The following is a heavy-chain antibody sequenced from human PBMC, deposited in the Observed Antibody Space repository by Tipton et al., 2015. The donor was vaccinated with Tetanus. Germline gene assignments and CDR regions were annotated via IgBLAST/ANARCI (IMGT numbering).Heavy chain of an antibody. J-gene: IGHJ6*02. Sequence: QLVQSGAEVKKPGASLKVSCKASGYTFTGYYLYWVRQVPGQGLEWMGWIDPNSGGTIYAQKFQGRVTMTRDTSISTAYMELSRLRSDDTAVYYCARDRGDYIYYGMDVWGPGTTVTVSS. D-gene: IGHD3-22*01. V-gene: IGHV1-2*02. CDR3: ARDRGDYIYYGMDV. CDR1: GYTFTGYY. CDR2: IDPNSGGT.